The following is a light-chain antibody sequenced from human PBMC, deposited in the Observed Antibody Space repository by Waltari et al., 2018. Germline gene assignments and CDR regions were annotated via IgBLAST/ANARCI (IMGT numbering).Light chain of an antibody. CDR3: QSADSTGTHRF. V-gene: IGLV3-25*03. Sequence: SSELTQPLSVSVSPGQTARITCSGDALPNPYASWYQKKPGQAPLLVIFKDSERPSLIPERFSGSSSGTVVALTISGVQAEDEADYFCQSADSTGTHRFFGGGTKLTVL. J-gene: IGLJ2*01. CDR1: ALPNPY. CDR2: KDS.